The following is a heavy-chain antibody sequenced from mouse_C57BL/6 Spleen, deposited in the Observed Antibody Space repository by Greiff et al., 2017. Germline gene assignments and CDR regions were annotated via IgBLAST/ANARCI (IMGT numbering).Heavy chain of an antibody. D-gene: IGHD2-1*01. Sequence: VQLQQSGPVLVKPGASVKMSCKASGYTFTDYYMNWVKQSHGKSLEWIGVINPYNGGTSYNQKFKGKATLTVDKSSSTAYMELNSLTSEDSAVYDCARDGNYERSAMDYWCQGTSVTVSS. CDR2: INPYNGGT. CDR3: ARDGNYERSAMDY. V-gene: IGHV1-19*01. CDR1: GYTFTDYY. J-gene: IGHJ4*01.